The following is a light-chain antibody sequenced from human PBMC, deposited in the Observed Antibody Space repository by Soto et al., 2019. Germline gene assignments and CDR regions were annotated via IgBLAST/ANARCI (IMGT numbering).Light chain of an antibody. V-gene: IGKV1-6*01. CDR1: QGIGNA. Sequence: AIQMTQSPSSLSASVGDRVTISCRASQGIGNALGWYQQKPGKPPKVRIYGASNLQRGGPPRVSGSGSGTDVTLASSSLQPEDSATNDCLQDINYPWTFGQGTKVDIK. CDR2: GAS. J-gene: IGKJ1*01. CDR3: LQDINYPWT.